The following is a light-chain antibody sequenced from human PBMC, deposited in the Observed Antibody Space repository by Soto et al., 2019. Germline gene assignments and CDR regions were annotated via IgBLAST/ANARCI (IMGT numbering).Light chain of an antibody. Sequence: QSALTQPRSVSGSLGQSVTISCTGTSSDVGAYDFVSWHQQNPGKAPRLIIFDVIKRPSGVPDRFSGSKSGNTASLTISGLQSEDEADYHCSSYAGSHTYEVFGGGTKVTVL. V-gene: IGLV2-11*01. J-gene: IGLJ3*02. CDR3: SSYAGSHTYEV. CDR2: DVI. CDR1: SSDVGAYDF.